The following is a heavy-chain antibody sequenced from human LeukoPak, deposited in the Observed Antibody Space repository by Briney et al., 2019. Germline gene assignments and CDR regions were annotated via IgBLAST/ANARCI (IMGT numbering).Heavy chain of an antibody. J-gene: IGHJ4*02. Sequence: SVKVSCKASGGTFSSYAISWVRQAPGQGLEWMGGIIPIFGTANYAQKFQGRVTITTDESTSTAYMELSSLRSEDTAVYYCAREVAYYDILTGYHYMGSYIDYWGQGTLVTVSS. CDR3: AREVAYYDILTGYHYMGSYIDY. CDR2: IIPIFGTA. D-gene: IGHD3-9*01. CDR1: GGTFSSYA. V-gene: IGHV1-69*05.